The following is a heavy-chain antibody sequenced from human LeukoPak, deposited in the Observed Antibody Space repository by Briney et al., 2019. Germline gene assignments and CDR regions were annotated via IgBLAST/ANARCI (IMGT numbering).Heavy chain of an antibody. J-gene: IGHJ4*02. CDR2: IIPILGIA. CDR1: GGTFSSYA. D-gene: IGHD6-13*01. Sequence: RASVKVSCKASGGTFSSYAISWVRQAPGQGLEWMGRIIPILGIANYAQKFQGRVTITADKFTSTAYMELSSLRSEDTAVYYCATAGDSSSWEVQNYFDYWGQGTLVTVSS. V-gene: IGHV1-69*04. CDR3: ATAGDSSSWEVQNYFDY.